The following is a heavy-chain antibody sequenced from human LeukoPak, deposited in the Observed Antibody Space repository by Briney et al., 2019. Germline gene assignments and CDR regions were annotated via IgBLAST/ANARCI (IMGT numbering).Heavy chain of an antibody. CDR3: ARVAKYYYGSETYYFFEH. J-gene: IGHJ4*02. CDR2: ISWNSGNI. Sequence: GGSLRLSCAASGFSFDDYAMHWVRQAPRKGLEWVSGISWNSGNIGYAHSVKGRFTISRDNAKNSLYLQMNSLRVEDTAVYYCARVAKYYYGSETYYFFEHWGQGTPVTASS. D-gene: IGHD3-10*01. V-gene: IGHV3-9*01. CDR1: GFSFDDYA.